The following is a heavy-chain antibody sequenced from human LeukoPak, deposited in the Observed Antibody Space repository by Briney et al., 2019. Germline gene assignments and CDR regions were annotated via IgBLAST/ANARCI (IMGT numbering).Heavy chain of an antibody. CDR3: ARIYPFNWFDP. J-gene: IGHJ5*02. CDR2: ISAYNGNT. D-gene: IGHD5/OR15-5a*01. V-gene: IGHV1-18*01. CDR1: GYTFTSYG. Sequence: ASVTVSYKASGYTFTSYGISWVRQAPGQGLEWMGWISAYNGNTNYAQKLQGRVTMTTDTSTSTAYMELRSLRSDDTAVYYCARIYPFNWFDPWGQGTLVTVSS.